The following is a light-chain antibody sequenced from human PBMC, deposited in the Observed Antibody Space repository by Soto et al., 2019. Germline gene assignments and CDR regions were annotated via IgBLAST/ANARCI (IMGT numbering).Light chain of an antibody. V-gene: IGKV3-20*01. Sequence: EIVLTQSPATLSLSPGERATLSCRASQSVSSYLAWYQQKPGQAPRLLIYGASSRPTGIPDRFSGSGSGTDFTLTISRLEPEDFAVYYCQQYGSSALTFGGGTKVDIK. CDR2: GAS. CDR3: QQYGSSALT. CDR1: QSVSSY. J-gene: IGKJ4*01.